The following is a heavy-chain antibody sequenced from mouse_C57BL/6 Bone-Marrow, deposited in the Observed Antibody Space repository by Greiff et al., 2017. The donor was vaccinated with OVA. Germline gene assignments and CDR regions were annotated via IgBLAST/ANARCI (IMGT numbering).Heavy chain of an antibody. J-gene: IGHJ3*01. D-gene: IGHD1-3*01. CDR1: GYTFTSYW. CDR2: IHPNSGST. CDR3: AREGVYPWFAY. Sequence: VQLQQPGAELVKPGASVKLSCKASGYTFTSYWMHWVKQRPGQGLEWIGMIHPNSGSTNYNEKFKSKATLTVDKSSSTAYMQLSSLTSEDSAVYNCAREGVYPWFAYWGQGTLVTVSA. V-gene: IGHV1-64*01.